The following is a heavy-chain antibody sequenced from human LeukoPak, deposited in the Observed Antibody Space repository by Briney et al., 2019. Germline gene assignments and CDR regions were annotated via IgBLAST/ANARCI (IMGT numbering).Heavy chain of an antibody. Sequence: ASVKVSCKASGYTFTSYGISWVRQAPGQGLEWMGWISAYNGNTNYAQKLQGRVTVTTDTSTSTAYMELRSLRSDDTAVYYCARSYRSSTSCYDLYNWFDPWGQGTLVTVSS. CDR3: ARSYRSSTSCYDLYNWFDP. CDR1: GYTFTSYG. J-gene: IGHJ5*02. CDR2: ISAYNGNT. V-gene: IGHV1-18*01. D-gene: IGHD2-2*01.